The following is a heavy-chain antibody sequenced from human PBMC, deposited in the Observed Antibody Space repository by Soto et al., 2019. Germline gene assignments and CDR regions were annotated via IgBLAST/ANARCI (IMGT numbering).Heavy chain of an antibody. CDR1: GGTFSSYA. Sequence: QVQLVQSGAEVKKPGSSVEVSCKASGGTFSSYAISWVRQAPGQGLEWMGGIIPIFGTANYAQKFQGRVTITADESTSTAYMELSSLRSEDTAVYYCARGPGRYDYVWGGGDYWGQGTLVTVSS. CDR2: IIPIFGTA. CDR3: ARGPGRYDYVWGGGDY. V-gene: IGHV1-69*01. J-gene: IGHJ4*02. D-gene: IGHD3-16*01.